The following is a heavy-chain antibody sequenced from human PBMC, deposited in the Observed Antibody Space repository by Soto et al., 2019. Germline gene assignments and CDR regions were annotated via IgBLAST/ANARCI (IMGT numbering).Heavy chain of an antibody. CDR2: INPNSGGT. Sequence: QVQLVQSGAEVKKPGASVKVSCKASGYTFTGYYMHWVRQAPEQGLERMGWINPNSGGTNYAQKFQGWVTMTRDTSISTAYMELSRLRSDGTPVYYCARGSVVVVAAASYGYFDYWGQGTLVIVSS. CDR1: GYTFTGYY. CDR3: ARGSVVVVAAASYGYFDY. D-gene: IGHD2-15*01. V-gene: IGHV1-2*04. J-gene: IGHJ4*02.